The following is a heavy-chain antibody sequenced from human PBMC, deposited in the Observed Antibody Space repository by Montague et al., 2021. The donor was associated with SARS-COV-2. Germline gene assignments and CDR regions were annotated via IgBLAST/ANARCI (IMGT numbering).Heavy chain of an antibody. Sequence: SETLSLTCTVSGGSISTYYWSWIRQPTGKGLEWIGRLYSSGSTNYNPSLKSRISMSVDTSKNQFSLKLSSVTAADTAIYYCARDYSHCSGGSCVFDYWGQGTLVTVSS. J-gene: IGHJ4*02. CDR2: LYSSGST. D-gene: IGHD2-15*01. CDR1: GGSISTYY. CDR3: ARDYSHCSGGSCVFDY. V-gene: IGHV4-4*07.